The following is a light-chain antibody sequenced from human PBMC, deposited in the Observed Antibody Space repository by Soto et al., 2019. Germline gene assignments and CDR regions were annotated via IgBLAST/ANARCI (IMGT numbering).Light chain of an antibody. CDR2: GAS. V-gene: IGKV3-20*01. Sequence: EVVLTQSPVTLSLSPGERATLSCRASQSVSSPYLAWYQQKPGQPPRLLIYGASSRATDIPDRFIGSVSGTEFTLTIARLAPEDFAIYYCQQYGSSPFTFGPGTKVDI. CDR1: QSVSSPY. J-gene: IGKJ3*01. CDR3: QQYGSSPFT.